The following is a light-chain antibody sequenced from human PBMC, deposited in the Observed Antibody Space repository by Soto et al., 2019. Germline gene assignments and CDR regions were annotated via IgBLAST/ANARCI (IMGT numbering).Light chain of an antibody. CDR2: KAS. J-gene: IGKJ2*01. V-gene: IGKV1-5*03. Sequence: DIQMTQSASTLSASVGDRITITCRASQSINRWVAWYQQKPGKAPKLLIYKASSLESGVPSRFSGSGSGTEFTLNISSLQPDDFATYYCQQYNSYLYTFGQGTKVDIK. CDR3: QQYNSYLYT. CDR1: QSINRW.